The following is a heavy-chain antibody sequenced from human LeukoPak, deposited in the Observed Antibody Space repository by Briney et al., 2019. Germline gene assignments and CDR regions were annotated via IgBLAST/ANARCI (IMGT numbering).Heavy chain of an antibody. CDR1: GFTFNASC. CDR3: AKGGSSSYFFDY. CDR2: INQDGSEK. D-gene: IGHD6-6*01. V-gene: IGHV3-7*01. J-gene: IGHJ4*02. Sequence: PGGSLRLSCAASGFTFNASCMNWVRQAPGRGLEWVGNINQDGSEKHFLGSVKGRFTISRDNSKNTLYLEMNNLRAEDTAVYYCAKGGSSSYFFDYWGQGTLVTISS.